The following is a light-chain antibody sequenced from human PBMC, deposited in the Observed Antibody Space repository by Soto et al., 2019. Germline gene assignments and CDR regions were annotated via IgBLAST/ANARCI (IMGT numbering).Light chain of an antibody. CDR1: QSIRSY. Sequence: DIRMTQSPSSLSASVGDRVTITCRASQSIRSYLNWSQQKPGKAPKLLIYAASSLQSGVTSRFSGSGSGTDFTLTINNLQPEDFATYYCQRTYNAPFTFGPGTKVSIK. CDR3: QRTYNAPFT. V-gene: IGKV1-39*01. CDR2: AAS. J-gene: IGKJ3*01.